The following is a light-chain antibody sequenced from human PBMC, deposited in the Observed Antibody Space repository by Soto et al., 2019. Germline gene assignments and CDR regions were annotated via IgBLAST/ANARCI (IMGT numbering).Light chain of an antibody. Sequence: EIVLTQSPGTLSLSPGEGGSLSCRASQTVSTSYLALYQQKGGQAPRLLIYGATNRASGVPDRFSGSGYGTNFTLTISIVEPEDFAVYYCQQFGGSPLFTFGGGTKVDIK. CDR3: QQFGGSPLFT. V-gene: IGKV3-20*01. CDR1: QTVSTSY. CDR2: GAT. J-gene: IGKJ4*01.